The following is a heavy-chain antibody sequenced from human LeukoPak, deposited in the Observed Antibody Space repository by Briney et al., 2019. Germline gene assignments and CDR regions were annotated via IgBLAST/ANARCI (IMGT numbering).Heavy chain of an antibody. CDR1: GFTFSTYS. CDR3: ARAVAGLRHFDY. D-gene: IGHD6-19*01. Sequence: GGSLRLSCAASGFTFSTYSMNWVRQAPGKGLEWVSYIGSSDSTIYYADSVKGRFTISRDNAKNSLYLQMNSLRAEDTAVYYCARAVAGLRHFDYWGQGTLVTVSS. V-gene: IGHV3-48*01. J-gene: IGHJ4*02. CDR2: IGSSDSTI.